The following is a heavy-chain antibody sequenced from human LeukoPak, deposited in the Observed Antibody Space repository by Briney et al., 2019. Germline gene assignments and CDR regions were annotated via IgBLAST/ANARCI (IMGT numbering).Heavy chain of an antibody. CDR1: GFMFSVYG. J-gene: IGHJ4*02. D-gene: IGHD3-10*01. CDR3: ARASGPFDY. Sequence: PGGSLRLSCVASGFMFSVYGMHWVRQAPGKGLEWVAVIWNDGSNKYHADSVKGRFTISRDNSKNTLYLQMNSLRAEDTAVYSCARASGPFDYWGQGTLVTVSS. V-gene: IGHV3-33*01. CDR2: IWNDGSNK.